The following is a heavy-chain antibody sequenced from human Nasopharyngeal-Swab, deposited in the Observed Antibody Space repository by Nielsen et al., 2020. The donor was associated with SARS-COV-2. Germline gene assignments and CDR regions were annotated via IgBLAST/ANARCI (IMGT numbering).Heavy chain of an antibody. D-gene: IGHD1-26*01. CDR2: IWYDGSNK. Sequence: GASLKISCAASEFTFSSSGLHWVRPAPGKGLEWVAVIWYDGSNKYSADSVKGRFTISSDNSKNTLYLQMNSRRAEDTAVYYCSSAWELHYFDYRGQGTLVTVSS. CDR1: EFTFSSSG. CDR3: SSAWELHYFDY. J-gene: IGHJ4*02. V-gene: IGHV3-33*01.